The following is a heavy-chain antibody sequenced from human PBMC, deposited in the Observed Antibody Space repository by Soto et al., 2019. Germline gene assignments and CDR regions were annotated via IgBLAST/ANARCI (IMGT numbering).Heavy chain of an antibody. J-gene: IGHJ4*02. Sequence: SETLSLTCAVYGGSFSGYYWSWIRQPPGKGLEWIGEINHSGSTNYNPSLKSRVTISVDTSKNQFSLKLSSVTAADTAVYYCASDPPYWGQGTLVTVSS. CDR3: ASDPPY. V-gene: IGHV4-34*01. CDR1: GGSFSGYY. CDR2: INHSGST.